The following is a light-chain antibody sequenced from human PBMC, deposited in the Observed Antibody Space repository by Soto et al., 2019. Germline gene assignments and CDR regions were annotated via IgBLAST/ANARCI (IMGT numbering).Light chain of an antibody. CDR1: QSISAG. Sequence: EILMTRSPATLCMSPGERATASCRASQSISAGLAWYQQKPGQAPRLLIYGASTRATGIPARFSGSGSGTDFTLTISSLQFEDFAVYYCQQYSDLPMTFGQGTRLEIK. V-gene: IGKV3-15*01. J-gene: IGKJ5*01. CDR2: GAS. CDR3: QQYSDLPMT.